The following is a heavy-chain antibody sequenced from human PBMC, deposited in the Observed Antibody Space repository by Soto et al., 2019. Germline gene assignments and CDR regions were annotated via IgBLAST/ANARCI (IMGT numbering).Heavy chain of an antibody. D-gene: IGHD6-13*01. J-gene: IGHJ3*02. V-gene: IGHV3-23*01. CDR2: ISGSGGST. Sequence: PGGSLRLSCAASGFTFSSYAMSWVRQAQGKGLEWVSAISGSGGSTYYADSVKGRFTISRDNSKNTLYLQMNSLRAEDTAVYYCAKVIAAADDAFDIWGQGTMVTVSS. CDR3: AKVIAAADDAFDI. CDR1: GFTFSSYA.